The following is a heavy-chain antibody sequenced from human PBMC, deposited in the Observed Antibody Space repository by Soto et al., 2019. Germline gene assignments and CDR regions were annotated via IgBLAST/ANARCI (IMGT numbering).Heavy chain of an antibody. CDR3: AKDRHYDYIWGSYRSVFDY. V-gene: IGHV3-9*01. CDR2: ISWNSGSI. Sequence: GGSLRLSCAASGFTFDDYAMHWVRQAPGKGLEWVSGISWNSGSIGYADSVKGRFTISRDNAKNSLYLQMNSLRAEDTALHYCAKDRHYDYIWGSYRSVFDYWGQGTLVTV. D-gene: IGHD3-16*02. CDR1: GFTFDDYA. J-gene: IGHJ4*02.